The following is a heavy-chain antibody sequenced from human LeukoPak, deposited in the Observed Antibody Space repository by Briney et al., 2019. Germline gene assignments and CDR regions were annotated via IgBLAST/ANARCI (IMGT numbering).Heavy chain of an antibody. CDR2: ISGSGGST. D-gene: IGHD3-22*01. Sequence: GGSLRLSCAASGFTFSSYAMNWVRQAPGKGLEWVSAISGSGGSTNYADSVKGRFTISRDNAKNSLYLQMNSLRAEDTAVYYCARDLYRIVVVPHYFDYWGQGTLVAVSS. CDR3: ARDLYRIVVVPHYFDY. J-gene: IGHJ4*02. V-gene: IGHV3-23*01. CDR1: GFTFSSYA.